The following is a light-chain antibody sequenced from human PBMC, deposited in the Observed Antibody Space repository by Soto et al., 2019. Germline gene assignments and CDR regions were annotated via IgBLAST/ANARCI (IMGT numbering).Light chain of an antibody. CDR3: TSYTSSTTII. J-gene: IGLJ2*01. V-gene: IGLV2-14*01. CDR2: EVS. CDR1: SSDVGGYNY. Sequence: ALTQPASVSGSPGQSITISCTGTSSDVGGYNYVSWYQQHPGKAPKLIIYEVSNRPSGVSDRFSGSKSGNTASLTISGLQAEDEADYYCTSYTSSTTIIFGGGTKVTVL.